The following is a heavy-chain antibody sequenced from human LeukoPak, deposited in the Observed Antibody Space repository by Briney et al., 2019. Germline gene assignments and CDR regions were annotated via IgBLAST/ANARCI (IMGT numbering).Heavy chain of an antibody. Sequence: GRSLRLSCAASGFTFSSYGMHWVRQAPGKGLEWVAIIWYDGSNKYYADSVKGRFTTSRDNSKNTLYLQMNSLRVEDTAVYYCARGDIVVVVAATDFDYWGQGTLVTVSS. CDR1: GFTFSSYG. D-gene: IGHD2-15*01. J-gene: IGHJ4*02. V-gene: IGHV3-33*01. CDR3: ARGDIVVVVAATDFDY. CDR2: IWYDGSNK.